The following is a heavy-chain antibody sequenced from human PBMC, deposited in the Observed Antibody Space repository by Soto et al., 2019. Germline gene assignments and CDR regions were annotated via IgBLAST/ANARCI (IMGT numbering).Heavy chain of an antibody. CDR2: ISSSGSTI. D-gene: IGHD3-22*01. J-gene: IGHJ3*02. CDR1: GFTFSDYY. Sequence: GGSLRLSCAASGFTFSDYYMSWIRQAPGKGLEWVSYISSSGSTIYYADSVKGRFTISRDNAKNSLYLQMNSLRAEDTAVYYCARDVEYYDSSGTDDAFDIWGPGTMVNVSS. V-gene: IGHV3-11*01. CDR3: ARDVEYYDSSGTDDAFDI.